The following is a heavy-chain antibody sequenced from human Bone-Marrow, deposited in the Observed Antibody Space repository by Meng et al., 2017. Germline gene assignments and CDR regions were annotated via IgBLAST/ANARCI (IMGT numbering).Heavy chain of an antibody. J-gene: IGHJ4*02. V-gene: IGHV1-69*01. CDR2: IIPIFVTA. D-gene: IGHD3-3*01. CDR1: GGSFSSYA. Sequence: QVVLVRVGAEVKKPGSSVKAPFKASGGSFSSYAIGRLRQAPGQGLEWMGGIIPIFVTANYAQKFQGRVTITADDSTSSAYMELSSLRSEDTAVYYCARAYYDFWSGYYTHFDYWGQGTLVTVSS. CDR3: ARAYYDFWSGYYTHFDY.